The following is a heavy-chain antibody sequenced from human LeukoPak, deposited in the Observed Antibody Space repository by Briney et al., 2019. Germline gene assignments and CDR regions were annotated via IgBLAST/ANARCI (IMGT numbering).Heavy chain of an antibody. V-gene: IGHV3-48*04. CDR2: ISSSGSTI. CDR3: ARTTVTMYYFDY. CDR1: GFTFSSYG. J-gene: IGHJ4*02. Sequence: GGSLRLSCAASGFTFSSYGMHWIRQAPGKGLEWVSYISSSGSTIYYADSVKGRFTISRDNAKNSLYLQMNSLRAEDTAVYYCARTTVTMYYFDYWGQGTLVTVSS. D-gene: IGHD4-17*01.